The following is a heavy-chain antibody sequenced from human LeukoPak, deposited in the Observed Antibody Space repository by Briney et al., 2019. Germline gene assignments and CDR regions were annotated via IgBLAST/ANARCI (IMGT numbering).Heavy chain of an antibody. CDR2: IIPIFDTA. CDR1: GGTFSSYA. V-gene: IGHV1-69*01. Sequence: AASVTVSCKASGGTFSSYAISWVRQAPGQGLEWMGGIIPIFDTANYAQKFQGRVTITADESTSTAYMELSSLRSEDTAIYYCARGQTKYSYDTSGYFDYWGQGTLVTVSS. D-gene: IGHD3-22*01. CDR3: ARGQTKYSYDTSGYFDY. J-gene: IGHJ4*02.